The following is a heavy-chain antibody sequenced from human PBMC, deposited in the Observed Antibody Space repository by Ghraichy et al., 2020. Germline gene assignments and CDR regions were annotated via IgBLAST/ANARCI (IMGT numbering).Heavy chain of an antibody. D-gene: IGHD5-18*01. J-gene: IGHJ4*02. CDR2: ISDSGHTI. CDR3: ARDVSSGYTYGYNEI. Sequence: GGSLRLSCAASGFTFSDYYMNWIRQAPGMGLEWVSYISDSGHTIYYADSVRGRFTISRDNAKRSLFLQMNSLRGEDTAVYYCARDVSSGYTYGYNEIWGQGSLGAVSS. CDR1: GFTFSDYY. V-gene: IGHV3-11*01.